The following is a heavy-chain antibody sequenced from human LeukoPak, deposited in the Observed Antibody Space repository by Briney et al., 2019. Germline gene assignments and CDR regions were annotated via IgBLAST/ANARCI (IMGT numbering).Heavy chain of an antibody. Sequence: PSETLSLTCVVSDWSFSGYSWTWIRQPPGKGLESIGEINPSGSTNYSPSLKGRVTLSIDRSENQFSLNLTSVTAADTAVYYCARGVKQLGRFYFYLDVWGNGTTVSVSS. V-gene: IGHV4-34*01. CDR2: INPSGST. D-gene: IGHD1-1*01. J-gene: IGHJ6*03. CDR3: ARGVKQLGRFYFYLDV. CDR1: DWSFSGYS.